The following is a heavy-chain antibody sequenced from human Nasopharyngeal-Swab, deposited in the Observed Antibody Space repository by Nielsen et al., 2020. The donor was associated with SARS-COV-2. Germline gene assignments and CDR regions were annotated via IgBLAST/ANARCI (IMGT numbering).Heavy chain of an antibody. D-gene: IGHD2-15*01. Sequence: GESLKISCAASGFTFSSYEMNWVRQAPGKGLEWVSYISSSGSTIYYADSVKGRFTISRDNAKNSLYLQMNNLRAEGTAVYYCARGYCSSGSCYAKHYGMDVWGQGTTVTVSS. J-gene: IGHJ6*02. CDR3: ARGYCSSGSCYAKHYGMDV. CDR2: ISSSGSTI. CDR1: GFTFSSYE. V-gene: IGHV3-48*03.